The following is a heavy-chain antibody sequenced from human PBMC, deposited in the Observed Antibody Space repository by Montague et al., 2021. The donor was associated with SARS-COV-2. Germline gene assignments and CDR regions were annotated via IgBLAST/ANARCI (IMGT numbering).Heavy chain of an antibody. Sequence: TLSLTCAVSGASISNGGYTWSWIRRPPGKGLEWIGYIYQSGTTRYNPSLKSRVTMSVDTSKNQFSLQLTSVIAADTAIYFCARSMIAGGLNWFDPWGQGTLVTVSS. CDR2: IYQSGTT. J-gene: IGHJ5*02. V-gene: IGHV4-30-2*01. D-gene: IGHD2-21*01. CDR3: ARSMIAGGLNWFDP. CDR1: GASISNGGYT.